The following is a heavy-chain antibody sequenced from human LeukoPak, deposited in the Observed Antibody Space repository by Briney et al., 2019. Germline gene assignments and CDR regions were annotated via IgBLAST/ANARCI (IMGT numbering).Heavy chain of an antibody. V-gene: IGHV1-18*01. CDR3: ARSSLGTITAGPFDY. CDR2: ISGYNGNT. D-gene: IGHD5-12*01. CDR1: GYTFSSYG. Sequence: ASVKDSCKATGYTFSSYGIAWVQEAPGQGLEWMGWISGYNGNTNYAQKLQGRVSMTTDTSTTTAYMELRSLTSDDTALYYCARSSLGTITAGPFDYWGQGTLVTVSS. J-gene: IGHJ4*02.